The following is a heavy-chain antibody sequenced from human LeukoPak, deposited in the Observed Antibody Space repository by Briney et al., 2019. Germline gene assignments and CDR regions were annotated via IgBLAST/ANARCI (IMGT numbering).Heavy chain of an antibody. CDR1: GFNFGDYA. J-gene: IGHJ4*02. V-gene: IGHV3-66*01. CDR3: ARGLSYYDSSGYYPPSDY. Sequence: GGSLRLSCEAAGFNFGDYAMSWVRQAPGKGLEWVSVIYSGGSTYYADSVKGRFTISRDNSKNTLYLQMNSLRVEDTAVYYCARGLSYYDSSGYYPPSDYWGQGTLVTVSS. CDR2: IYSGGST. D-gene: IGHD3-22*01.